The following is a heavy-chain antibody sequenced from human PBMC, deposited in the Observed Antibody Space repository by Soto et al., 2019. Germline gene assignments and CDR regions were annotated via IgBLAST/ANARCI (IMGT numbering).Heavy chain of an antibody. CDR3: VRDLHEPLATDALRVAN. CDR1: GFTFSSYE. Sequence: EMQLVESGGGLVQPGGSLRLSCAASGFTFSSYEMHWVRQAPGKGLEWISCISSTGSGTHYADSVKGRFTMSRDNTKNSVSLQMSSLRAEDTAVYYCVRDLHEPLATDALRVANWGQGTQVTVSS. CDR2: ISSTGSGT. J-gene: IGHJ4*02. D-gene: IGHD2-15*01. V-gene: IGHV3-48*03.